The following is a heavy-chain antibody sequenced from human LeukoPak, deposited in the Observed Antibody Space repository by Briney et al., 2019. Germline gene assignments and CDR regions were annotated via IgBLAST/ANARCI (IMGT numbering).Heavy chain of an antibody. CDR2: ISGSGGST. J-gene: IGHJ4*02. CDR1: GFTFSSYA. D-gene: IGHD6-6*01. V-gene: IGHV3-23*01. Sequence: GGSLRLSCAASGFTFSSYAMSWVRQALGKGLEWVSAISGSGGSTYYADSVKGRFTISRDNSKNTLYLQMNSLRAEDTAVYYCATRREYSSSRGYWGQGTLVTVSS. CDR3: ATRREYSSSRGY.